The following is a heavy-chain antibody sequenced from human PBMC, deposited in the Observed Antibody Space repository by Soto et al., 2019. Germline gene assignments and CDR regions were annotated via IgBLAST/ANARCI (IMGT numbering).Heavy chain of an antibody. CDR3: ARLGLPLYYYYGMDV. D-gene: IGHD5-18*01. J-gene: IGHJ6*02. CDR1: GYSFTSYW. V-gene: IGHV5-51*01. Sequence: PGESLKISCKGSGYSFTSYWIGWVRQVPGKGLEWMGIIYPGDSDTRYSPSFQGQVTISADKSISTAYLQWSSLKASDTAMYYCARLGLPLYYYYGMDVWGQGTTVTVSS. CDR2: IYPGDSDT.